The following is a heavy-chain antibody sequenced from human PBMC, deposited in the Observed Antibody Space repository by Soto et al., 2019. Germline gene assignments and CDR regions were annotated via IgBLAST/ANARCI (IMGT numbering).Heavy chain of an antibody. CDR1: GGSFSGYY. Sequence: SETLSLTCAVYGGSFSGYYWSWIRQPPGKGLEWIGEINHSGSTNYNPSLKSRVTISVDTSKNQFSLKLSSVTAADTAVYYCARGYGSGSRYYYYMDVWGKGTTVTVSS. V-gene: IGHV4-34*01. D-gene: IGHD3-10*01. J-gene: IGHJ6*03. CDR2: INHSGST. CDR3: ARGYGSGSRYYYYMDV.